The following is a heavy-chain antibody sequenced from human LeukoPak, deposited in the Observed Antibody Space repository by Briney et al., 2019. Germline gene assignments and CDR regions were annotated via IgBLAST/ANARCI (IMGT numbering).Heavy chain of an antibody. V-gene: IGHV1-8*02. CDR2: MNPNSGNT. CDR3: ARNSSIRYSFYYNYMDV. D-gene: IGHD6-13*01. Sequence: ASVKVSCKCAGDRFTCSDNNRIREATGQGLEWMGWMNPNSGNTGYAQKFQGRVTMTTNTSISTAYMELSSLRYEDTAVYYCARNSSIRYSFYYNYMDVWGKGTTVTVSS. CDR1: GDRFTCSD. J-gene: IGHJ6*03.